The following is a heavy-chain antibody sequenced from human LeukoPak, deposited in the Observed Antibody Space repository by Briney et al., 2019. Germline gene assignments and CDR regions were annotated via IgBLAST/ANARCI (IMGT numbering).Heavy chain of an antibody. J-gene: IGHJ4*02. Sequence: SETLSLTCTVSGVSISSYYWSWIRQPPGKGLEWIGYIYYSGSTNYNPSLKSRVTISVDTSKNQFSLKLGSVTAADTAVYYCARDNSSGWYYFDYWGQGTLVTVSS. CDR2: IYYSGST. D-gene: IGHD6-19*01. CDR1: GVSISSYY. V-gene: IGHV4-59*01. CDR3: ARDNSSGWYYFDY.